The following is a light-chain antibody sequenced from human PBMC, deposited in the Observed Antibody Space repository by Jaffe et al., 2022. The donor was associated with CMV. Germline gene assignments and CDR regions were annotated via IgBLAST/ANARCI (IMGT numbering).Light chain of an antibody. J-gene: IGLJ3*02. CDR2: DVT. CDR3: SSLTRNTALV. CDR1: SSDVGGYNY. Sequence: QSALTQPASVSGSPGQSITISCTGTSSDVGGYNYVSWYQQHPGKAPKLMIYDVTNRPSGVSNRFSGSKSDNTASLTISGLQSEDEADYYCSSLTRNTALVFGGGTRLTVL. V-gene: IGLV2-14*03.